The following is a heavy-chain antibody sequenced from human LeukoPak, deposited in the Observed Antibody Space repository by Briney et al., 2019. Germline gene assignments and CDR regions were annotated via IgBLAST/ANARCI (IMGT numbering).Heavy chain of an antibody. Sequence: ASVKVSCKASGYTFTSSVISWVRQAPGQGLEWMGWIDGYNGNTNYAQKLQGRVTMTTDTSTTTAYMELRSLRLDDTAVYYCARAGSYYYMDVWGKGTTVTASS. CDR1: GYTFTSSV. CDR2: IDGYNGNT. V-gene: IGHV1-18*01. J-gene: IGHJ6*03. D-gene: IGHD1-1*01. CDR3: ARAGSYYYMDV.